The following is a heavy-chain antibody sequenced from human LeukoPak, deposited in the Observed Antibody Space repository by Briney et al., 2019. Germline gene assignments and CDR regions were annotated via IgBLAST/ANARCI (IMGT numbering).Heavy chain of an antibody. CDR2: ISVDGKTT. V-gene: IGHV3-23*01. CDR1: GFTVSNFC. J-gene: IGHJ4*02. D-gene: IGHD6-19*01. Sequence: GGSLRLSCAASGFTVSNFCMRWVRQALGKGLDWISRISVDGKTTAYADSVKGRFIISRDNAKNTLYLQMNSLTAEDTAVYYFAQLYRTGWYPYWGLGSLVSVSS. CDR3: AQLYRTGWYPY.